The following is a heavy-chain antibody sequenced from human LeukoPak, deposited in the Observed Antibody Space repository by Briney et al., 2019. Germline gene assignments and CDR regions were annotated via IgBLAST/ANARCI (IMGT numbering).Heavy chain of an antibody. CDR2: IKQDGSEK. V-gene: IGHV3-7*01. J-gene: IGHJ4*02. Sequence: QPGGSLRLSCAASGFTFSSYWMSWVRQAPGKGLEWVANIKQDGSEKYYVDYVKGRFTISRDNAKNSLYLQMNSLRAEDTAVYYCASSFSSGWYAGYFNYWGQGTLVTVSS. CDR1: GFTFSSYW. CDR3: ASSFSSGWYAGYFNY. D-gene: IGHD6-19*01.